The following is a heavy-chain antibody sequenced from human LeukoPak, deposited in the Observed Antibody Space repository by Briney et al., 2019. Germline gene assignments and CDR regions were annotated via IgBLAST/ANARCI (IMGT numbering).Heavy chain of an antibody. V-gene: IGHV1-8*01. CDR3: ARGYTYYDFWSLNWFDP. D-gene: IGHD3-3*01. J-gene: IGHJ5*02. CDR1: GYTFTSYD. Sequence: GASVKVSCKASGYTFTSYDINWVRQATGQGLEWMGWMNPNSGNTGYAQKFQGRVTMTRNTSISTAYMELSSLRSEDTAVYYCARGYTYYDFWSLNWFDPWGQGTLVTVSS. CDR2: MNPNSGNT.